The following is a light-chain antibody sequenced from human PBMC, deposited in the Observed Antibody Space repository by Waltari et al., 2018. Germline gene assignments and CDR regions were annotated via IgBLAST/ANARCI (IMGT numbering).Light chain of an antibody. J-gene: IGLJ3*02. Sequence: QSALTQPRSVSGSPGQSVTISCTGTSSDDGGYNYVSWYQHHPGKAPKLIIYELNKRPSGVPDRFSGSNAGNTASLAGSGLQADDEDDYYSSSYAGGSTLGVFGGGTKLTVL. CDR2: ELN. V-gene: IGLV2-11*01. CDR1: SSDDGGYNY. CDR3: SSYAGGSTLGV.